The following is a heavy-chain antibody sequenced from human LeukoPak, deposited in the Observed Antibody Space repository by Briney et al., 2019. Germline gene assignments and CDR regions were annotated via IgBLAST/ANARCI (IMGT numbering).Heavy chain of an antibody. CDR3: ARYNYGSGTSFDP. V-gene: IGHV3-7*01. D-gene: IGHD3-10*01. CDR1: GFIFSDHW. Sequence: GGSLRLSCGASGFIFSDHWMSWVRQAPGKGLEWVANIKTEGSEKYYLDSVKGRFTISRDNAKNSLYLQMSSLRGEDTAVYYCARYNYGSGTSFDPWGQGTLVTVSS. J-gene: IGHJ5*02. CDR2: IKTEGSEK.